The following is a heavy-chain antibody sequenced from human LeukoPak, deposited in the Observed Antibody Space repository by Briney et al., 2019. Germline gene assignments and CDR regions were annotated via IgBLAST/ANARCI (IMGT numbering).Heavy chain of an antibody. CDR1: GYTFTSYY. Sequence: ASVKVSCKASGYTFTSYYMHWVRQAPGQGLEWMGLINPSGGSTSYAQKFQGRVTMTRDTSTSTVYMELSSLRSEDTAVYYCARDLNYDSSGYLFGYWGQGTLVTVSS. CDR2: INPSGGST. D-gene: IGHD3-22*01. J-gene: IGHJ4*02. V-gene: IGHV1-46*01. CDR3: ARDLNYDSSGYLFGY.